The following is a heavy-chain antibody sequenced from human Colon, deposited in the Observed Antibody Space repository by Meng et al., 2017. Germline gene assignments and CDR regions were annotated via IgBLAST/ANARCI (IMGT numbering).Heavy chain of an antibody. CDR3: ARNGGRQFDY. V-gene: IGHV4-4*02. J-gene: IGHJ4*02. CDR1: GDSITRNQL. D-gene: IGHD1-26*01. Sequence: SGPCLVAPSATLHRTCKVSGDSITRNQLQSWVRHPAEKHVWNICQSNLDGNTAYTPSLESRITISVDKSNNQCYLSLRSVTADDTAVYYCARNGGRQFDYWGQGTLVTVSS. CDR2: SNLDGNT.